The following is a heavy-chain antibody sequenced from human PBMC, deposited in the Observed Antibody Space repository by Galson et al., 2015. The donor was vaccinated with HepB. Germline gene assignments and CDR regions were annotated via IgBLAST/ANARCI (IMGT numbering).Heavy chain of an antibody. D-gene: IGHD2-2*01. Sequence: SLRLSCAASGFTFSSYSMNWVRQAPGKGLEWVSVITYDGSNKYYADSVKGRFTISRDNSKNTLYLQMNSLRAEDTAVYYCAKGGYCSSTSFSPFDYWGQGTLVTVSS. CDR2: ITYDGSNK. CDR1: GFTFSSYS. V-gene: IGHV3-30*18. J-gene: IGHJ4*02. CDR3: AKGGYCSSTSFSPFDY.